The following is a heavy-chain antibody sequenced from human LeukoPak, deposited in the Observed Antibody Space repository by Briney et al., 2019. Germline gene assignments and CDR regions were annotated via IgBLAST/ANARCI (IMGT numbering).Heavy chain of an antibody. D-gene: IGHD3-9*01. Sequence: TGGSLRLSCAASGFIFSSYGMHWVRQAPGKGLERVAFIRYDGSNKYYADSVKGRFTISRDNSKNTLYLQMNSLRAEDTAVYYCAKEDDWSSDYWGQGTLVTVSS. CDR2: IRYDGSNK. CDR1: GFIFSSYG. CDR3: AKEDDWSSDY. J-gene: IGHJ4*02. V-gene: IGHV3-30*02.